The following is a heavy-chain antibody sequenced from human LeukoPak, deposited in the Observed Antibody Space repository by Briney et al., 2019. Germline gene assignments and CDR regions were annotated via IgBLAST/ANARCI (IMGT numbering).Heavy chain of an antibody. CDR2: ISAYNGNT. CDR1: GYTFTSYG. CDR3: ARGGVTYYDILPGYYGVDY. J-gene: IGHJ4*02. V-gene: IGHV1-18*01. D-gene: IGHD3-9*01. Sequence: ASVKVSCKASGYTFTSYGISWVRQAPGQGLEWMGWISAYNGNTNYAQKLQGRVTMTTDTSTSTAYMELRSLRSDDTAVYYCARGGVTYYDILPGYYGVDYWGQGTLVTVSS.